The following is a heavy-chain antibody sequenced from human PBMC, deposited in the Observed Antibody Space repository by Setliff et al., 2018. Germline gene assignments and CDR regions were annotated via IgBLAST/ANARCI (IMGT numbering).Heavy chain of an antibody. V-gene: IGHV3-30*02. CDR3: AKPQVELRWGFES. D-gene: IGHD1-7*01. Sequence: LRLSCAASGFVFGTYGMHWVRQAPGKGLDWVASVRFDGSYKVYADSVKGRFTIFRDGSKNTLFLQMTSLRAEDTAVYYCAKPQVELRWGFESWGQGTPVTVSS. J-gene: IGHJ4*02. CDR2: VRFDGSYK. CDR1: GFVFGTYG.